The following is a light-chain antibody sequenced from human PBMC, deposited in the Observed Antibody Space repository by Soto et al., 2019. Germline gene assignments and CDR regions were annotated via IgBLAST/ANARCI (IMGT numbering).Light chain of an antibody. Sequence: DIQMTQSPSSLSASVGDRVTITCRASQSISSYLNWYQQKPRKAPKLLIYSASSLQSGVPSRFSGTGSGTDFTLTISSLQPEDFATHYCQQSFTTPWTFGHGTKVDIK. V-gene: IGKV1-39*01. J-gene: IGKJ1*01. CDR1: QSISSY. CDR3: QQSFTTPWT. CDR2: SAS.